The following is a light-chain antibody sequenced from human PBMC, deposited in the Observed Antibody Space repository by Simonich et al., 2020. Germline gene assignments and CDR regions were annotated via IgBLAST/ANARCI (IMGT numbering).Light chain of an antibody. J-gene: IGKJ2*01. CDR3: QQYNNWPQT. Sequence: EIVMTQSPATLSVSPGERATLSCRASQSVRSNLAWYQQKPGQAPRLLIYGASTWATGIPARFSGSGSGTEFTLTISSLQSEDFAVYYCQQYNNWPQTFGQGTKLEIK. CDR2: GAS. CDR1: QSVRSN. V-gene: IGKV3-15*01.